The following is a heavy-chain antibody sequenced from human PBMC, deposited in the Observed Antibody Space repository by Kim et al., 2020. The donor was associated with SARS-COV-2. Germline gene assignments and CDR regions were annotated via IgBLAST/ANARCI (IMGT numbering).Heavy chain of an antibody. D-gene: IGHD6-13*01. V-gene: IGHV3-33*01. CDR1: GFTFKSYG. CDR2: IWFDGTNK. Sequence: GGSLRLSCAASGFTFKSYGMHWVRQAPGKGLEWMAFIWFDGTNKNYTYSVKGRFAISRDNSKNTLYLQMNSLRAEDTAVYYCAGVAAAGPYYYYYYMDVGDKGTTVTVSS. CDR3: AGVAAAGPYYYYYYMDV. J-gene: IGHJ6*03.